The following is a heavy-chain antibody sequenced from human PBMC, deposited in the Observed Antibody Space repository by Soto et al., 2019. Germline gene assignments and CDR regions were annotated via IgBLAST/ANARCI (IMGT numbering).Heavy chain of an antibody. CDR3: AKTGPVTARIRLDY. J-gene: IGHJ4*02. V-gene: IGHV3-23*01. Sequence: EVQLLESGGGLVQPGGSLRLSCAGSGFTFRAYTMAWVRQAPGTGLEWVSGIDGRDGTYYADSVKGRFNISRDSSRNTLFLQMKSLRADDTAVYYCAKTGPVTARIRLDYWGQGALVTVS. D-gene: IGHD2-21*02. CDR1: GFTFRAYT. CDR2: IDGRDGT.